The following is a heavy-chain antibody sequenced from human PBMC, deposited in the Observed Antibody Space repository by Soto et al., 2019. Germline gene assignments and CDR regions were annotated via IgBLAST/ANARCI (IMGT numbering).Heavy chain of an antibody. CDR1: GGSISSYY. D-gene: IGHD6-19*01. Sequence: PSETLSLTCTGSGGSISSYYWSWIRQPPGKGLEWIGYIYYSGSTNYNPSLKSRVTISVDTSKNQFSLKLSSVTAADTAVYYCAREKVSEQWLVRWFDPWGQGTLVTVSS. CDR3: AREKVSEQWLVRWFDP. CDR2: IYYSGST. V-gene: IGHV4-59*01. J-gene: IGHJ5*02.